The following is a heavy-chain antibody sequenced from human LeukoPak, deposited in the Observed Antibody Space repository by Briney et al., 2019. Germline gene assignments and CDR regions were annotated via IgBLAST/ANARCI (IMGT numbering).Heavy chain of an antibody. Sequence: ASVKVSSKTSGYTFTGYYMHWVRQAPGQGLEWMGWINPNSGGTNYAQKFQGRVTMTRDTSISTAYMELSRLRSDDTAVYYCARGGDWIQLMYYYYYMDVWGKGTTVTISS. J-gene: IGHJ6*03. CDR1: GYTFTGYY. V-gene: IGHV1-2*02. CDR2: INPNSGGT. D-gene: IGHD5-18*01. CDR3: ARGGDWIQLMYYYYYMDV.